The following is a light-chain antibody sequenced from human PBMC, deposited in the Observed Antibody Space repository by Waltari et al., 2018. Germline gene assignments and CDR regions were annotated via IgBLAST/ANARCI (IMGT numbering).Light chain of an antibody. CDR3: SSYTTSGTVV. J-gene: IGLJ2*01. Sequence: QSALTQPASVSGSPGQSITISCTGTNSDVGAYNYVSWYQQTPGKGPQFMIYDVRNRPSGVSNRFSGSKSGNTASLTISGLQAEDEADYYCSSYTTSGTVVFGGGTKVTVL. V-gene: IGLV2-14*03. CDR1: NSDVGAYNY. CDR2: DVR.